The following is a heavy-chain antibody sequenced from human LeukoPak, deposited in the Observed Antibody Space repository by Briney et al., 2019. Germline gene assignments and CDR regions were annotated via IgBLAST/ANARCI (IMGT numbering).Heavy chain of an antibody. CDR2: ISYDGSNK. J-gene: IGHJ4*02. CDR1: GFTFSDYY. Sequence: PGGSLRLSCAASGFTFSDYYMSWIRQAPGKGLEWVAVISYDGSNKYYADSVKGRFTISRDNSKNTLYLQMNSLRAEDTAVYYCARSHGHIYWGQGTLVTVSS. CDR3: ARSHGHIY. V-gene: IGHV3-30-3*01. D-gene: IGHD5-24*01.